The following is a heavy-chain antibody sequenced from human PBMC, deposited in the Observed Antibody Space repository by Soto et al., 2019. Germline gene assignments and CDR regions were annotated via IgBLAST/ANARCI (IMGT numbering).Heavy chain of an antibody. CDR2: IKQDGSEK. CDR1: GSTFSSYW. J-gene: IGHJ4*02. Sequence: GGSLRLSCVVSGSTFSSYWMNWVRQAPGKGPEWVANIKQDGSEKYYVDSAKGRFTISRDNAKNSLYLQMNSLSAEDTAIYYCATSRTFDYWGQGTLVTVSS. D-gene: IGHD6-13*01. CDR3: ATSRTFDY. V-gene: IGHV3-7*01.